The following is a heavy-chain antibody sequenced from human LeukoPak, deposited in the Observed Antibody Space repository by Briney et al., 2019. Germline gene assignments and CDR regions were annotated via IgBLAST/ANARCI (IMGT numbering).Heavy chain of an antibody. V-gene: IGHV1-2*02. CDR3: ARGSRGYSGYYSY. CDR1: GYTFTGYY. Sequence: ASVKVSCKASGYTFTGYYMHWVRQALGQGLEWMGWINPNSGGTNYAQKFQGRVTMTRDTSISTAYMELSRLRSDDTAVYYCARGSRGYSGYYSYWGQGTLVTVSS. J-gene: IGHJ4*02. CDR2: INPNSGGT. D-gene: IGHD5-12*01.